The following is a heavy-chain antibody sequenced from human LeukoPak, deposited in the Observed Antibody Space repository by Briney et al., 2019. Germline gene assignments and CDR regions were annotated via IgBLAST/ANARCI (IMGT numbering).Heavy chain of an antibody. D-gene: IGHD3-16*02. V-gene: IGHV4-34*01. J-gene: IGHJ4*02. CDR1: GGSFSGYY. CDR3: ARDRQTFYDYIGGNYRFYLDY. Sequence: PSETLSLTCAVYGGSFSGYYWSWIRQPPGKGLEWIGEINHSGSTNYNPSLKSRVTISVDTSKNQFSLKLSSVTAADTAVYYCARDRQTFYDYIGGNYRFYLDYWGQGTLVTVSS. CDR2: INHSGST.